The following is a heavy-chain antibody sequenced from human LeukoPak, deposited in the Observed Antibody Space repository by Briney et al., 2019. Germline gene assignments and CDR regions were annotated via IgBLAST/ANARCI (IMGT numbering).Heavy chain of an antibody. V-gene: IGHV3-30*03. CDR1: GFTFSSYG. CDR2: ISYDGSNK. D-gene: IGHD4-17*01. J-gene: IGHJ4*02. CDR3: ATLGGDYVPLYYFDY. Sequence: RSGGSLRLSCAASGFTFSSYGMHWVRQAPGKGLEWVAVISYDGSNKYYADSVKGRFTISRDNSKNTLYLQMNSLRAEDTAVYYCATLGGDYVPLYYFDYWGQGTLVTVSS.